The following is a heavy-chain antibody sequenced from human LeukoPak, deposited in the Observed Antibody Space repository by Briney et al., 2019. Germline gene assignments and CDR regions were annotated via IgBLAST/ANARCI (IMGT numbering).Heavy chain of an antibody. CDR3: AREAPPYGDPYYFDY. CDR1: GGSISSYY. CDR2: IYYSGST. V-gene: IGHV4-59*01. J-gene: IGHJ4*02. D-gene: IGHD4-17*01. Sequence: RTSETLSLTCTVSGGSISSYYWSWIRQPPGKGLEWIGYIYYSGSTNYDPSLKSRVTISVDTSKNQFSLKLSSVTAADTAVYYCAREAPPYGDPYYFDYWGQGTLVTVSS.